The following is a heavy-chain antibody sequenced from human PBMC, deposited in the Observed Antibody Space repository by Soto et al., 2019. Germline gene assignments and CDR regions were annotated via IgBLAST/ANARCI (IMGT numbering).Heavy chain of an antibody. J-gene: IGHJ5*02. CDR2: IYWDDDK. CDR1: GFSLSTSGVG. D-gene: IGHD6-13*01. CDR3: ARRIAAAGTFWFDP. V-gene: IGHV2-5*02. Sequence: QITLKGSGPTLVKPTQTLTLTCTFSGFSLSTSGVGVGWIRQPPGKALEWLALIYWDDDKRYSPSLKSRLTITKDTSKNQVVLTMTNMDPVDTATYYWARRIAAAGTFWFDPWGQGTLVTVSS.